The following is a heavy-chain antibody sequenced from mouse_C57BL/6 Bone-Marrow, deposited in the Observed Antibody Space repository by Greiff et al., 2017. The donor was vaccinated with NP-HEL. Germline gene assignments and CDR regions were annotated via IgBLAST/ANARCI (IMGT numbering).Heavy chain of an antibody. V-gene: IGHV1-76*01. CDR3: AREVLRSYAMDY. Sequence: QVQLQQSGAELVRPGASVKLSCKASGYTFTDYYINWVQQRPGQGLEWLARIYPGSGTSYYNEMLKGKATLTAEKSSSTAYMQLSSLTSEDSAVYFGAREVLRSYAMDYWGQGTSVTVAT. CDR1: GYTFTDYY. J-gene: IGHJ4*01. CDR2: IYPGSGTS. D-gene: IGHD1-1*01.